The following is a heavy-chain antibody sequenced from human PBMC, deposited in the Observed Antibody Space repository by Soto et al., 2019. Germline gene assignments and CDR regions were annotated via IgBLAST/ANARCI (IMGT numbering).Heavy chain of an antibody. J-gene: IGHJ4*02. CDR1: GYTFSNYY. CDR2: SNPSGAST. D-gene: IGHD5-12*01. Sequence: QVQLVQSGAEVKKPGASVKVSCKTSGYTFSNYYVHWVRQAPGQGLEWMGMSNPSGASTYAQKFQGRVTMTRDTSTNTVYMELSSLRSDDTAVYYCARDPWNYWGQGTLVNVSS. CDR3: ARDPWNY. V-gene: IGHV1-46*01.